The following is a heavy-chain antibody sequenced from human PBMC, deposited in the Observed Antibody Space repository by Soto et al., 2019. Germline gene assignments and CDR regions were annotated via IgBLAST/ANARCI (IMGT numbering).Heavy chain of an antibody. CDR3: ARSQGSSTSLEIYYYYYYGMDV. CDR2: IIHISETT. V-gene: IGHV1-69*01. D-gene: IGHD2-2*01. CDR1: GGTFSSYA. J-gene: IGHJ6*02. Sequence: QVQLVQSGAEVKKPGSSVKVSCKASGGTFSSYAISWVRQATGQGLEWMGGIIHISETTNYAQKFQGRVTITADESKSTAYMELSSLRSEDTAVYSCARSQGSSTSLEIYYYYYYGMDVWGQGTTVTVSS.